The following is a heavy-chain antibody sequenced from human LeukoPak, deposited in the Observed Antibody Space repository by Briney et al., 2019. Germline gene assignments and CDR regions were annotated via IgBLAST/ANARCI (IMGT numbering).Heavy chain of an antibody. V-gene: IGHV3-48*03. CDR2: ISSSGSTI. CDR1: GFTFSSYE. Sequence: PGGSLRLSCAASGFTFSSYEMNWVRQAPGKGLEWVSYISSSGSTIYYADSVKGRFTISRDNAKNSLYLQMNSLRAEDTAVYYCARASLPRLYSCSWRFDYWGQGTLVTVSS. J-gene: IGHJ4*02. D-gene: IGHD6-13*01. CDR3: ARASLPRLYSCSWRFDY.